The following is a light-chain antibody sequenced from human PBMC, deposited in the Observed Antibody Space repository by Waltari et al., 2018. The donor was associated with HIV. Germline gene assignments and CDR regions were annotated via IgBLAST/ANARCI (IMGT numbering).Light chain of an antibody. V-gene: IGKV1-39*01. J-gene: IGKJ4*01. Sequence: DIQMTQSPSSLSASVGDRVIITCRANQSISNYLNWYQQKPGRDPNLLIYSVFNLQSGVPSRCSESGSGTDYSCTIISLQPEDLATYYCQQSYSTLVTFGGGTKVEIK. CDR3: QQSYSTLVT. CDR2: SVF. CDR1: QSISNY.